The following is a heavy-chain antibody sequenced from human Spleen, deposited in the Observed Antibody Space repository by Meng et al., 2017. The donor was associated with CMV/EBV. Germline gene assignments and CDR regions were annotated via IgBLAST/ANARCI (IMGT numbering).Heavy chain of an antibody. CDR1: GDSIRTYY. D-gene: IGHD5-18*01. V-gene: IGHV4-59*01. CDR3: ARLSHHSYGEGYYYGMDV. CDR2: IYYSGST. Sequence: SETLSLTCTVSGDSIRTYYWTWIRQPPGKGLEWIGYIYYSGSTNYNPSLKSRVTISVDTSKNQFSLKLSSVTAADTAVYYCARLSHHSYGEGYYYGMDVWGQGTTVTVSS. J-gene: IGHJ6*02.